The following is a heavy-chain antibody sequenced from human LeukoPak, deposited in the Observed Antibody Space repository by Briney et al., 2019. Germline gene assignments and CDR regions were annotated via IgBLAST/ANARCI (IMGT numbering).Heavy chain of an antibody. CDR2: IWYDGSNK. V-gene: IGHV3-30*02. Sequence: GGSLRLSCTASGFTFRNYGMNWVRQAPGKGLEWVAGIWYDGSNKDCVDSVKGRFTISRDNSKNTLYLQMNSLRAEDTAVYYCAKDVDPFGSGSYVEGFDYWGQGTLVTVSS. J-gene: IGHJ4*02. CDR1: GFTFRNYG. CDR3: AKDVDPFGSGSYVEGFDY. D-gene: IGHD3-10*01.